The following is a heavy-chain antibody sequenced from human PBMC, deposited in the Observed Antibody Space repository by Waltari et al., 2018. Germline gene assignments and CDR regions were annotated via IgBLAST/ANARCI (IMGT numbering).Heavy chain of an antibody. CDR2: IYAGNGNT. D-gene: IGHD2-2*02. J-gene: IGHJ5*02. V-gene: IGHV1-3*01. CDR1: GYTFTSYA. CDR3: ERDPHLYVSENWVDP. Sequence: QVQLLQSGAAVMKPGASVKVASKASGYTFTSYAMHSLHQAPEERVEGMGWIYAGNGNTKYSQKSQCIVTSTSDTSESTAYIELSSLRSEGTDVYYGERDPHLYVSENWVDPWGQGTLVTVSS.